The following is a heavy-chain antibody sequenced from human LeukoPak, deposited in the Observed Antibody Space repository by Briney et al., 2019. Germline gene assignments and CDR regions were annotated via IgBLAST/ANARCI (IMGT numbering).Heavy chain of an antibody. Sequence: PSETLSLTCGVSGGSFSGFFWTWIRQSPGRGLEWIGEINHRGTTYYNPSLKSRLAISFDTSRNQFFLNLTSVTAADTAVYFCARGGTTYFSGSGTHPWGQGTLVTVSS. J-gene: IGHJ5*02. CDR3: ARGGTTYFSGSGTHP. V-gene: IGHV4-34*01. CDR1: GGSFSGFF. CDR2: INHRGTT. D-gene: IGHD3-10*01.